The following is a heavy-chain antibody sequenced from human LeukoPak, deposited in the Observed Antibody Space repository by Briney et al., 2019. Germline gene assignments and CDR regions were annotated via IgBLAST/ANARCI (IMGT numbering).Heavy chain of an antibody. Sequence: GGSLRLPCAASGFTFSSYAMSWVRQAPGKGLEWVSAISGSGGSTYYADSVKGRFTISRDNSKNTLYLQMNSLRAEDTAVYYCAKGAWRYCSGGSCYSNYFDYWGQGTLVTVSS. CDR1: GFTFSSYA. J-gene: IGHJ4*02. V-gene: IGHV3-23*01. CDR2: ISGSGGST. CDR3: AKGAWRYCSGGSCYSNYFDY. D-gene: IGHD2-15*01.